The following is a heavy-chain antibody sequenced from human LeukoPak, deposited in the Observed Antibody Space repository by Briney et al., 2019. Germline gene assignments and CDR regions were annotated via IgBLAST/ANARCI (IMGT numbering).Heavy chain of an antibody. V-gene: IGHV1-3*01. D-gene: IGHD3-3*02. Sequence: ASVKVSCKASGYTFTSYAMHWVRQAPGQRLEWMGWINAGNGNTKYSQKFQGRVTITRDTSASTAYMELSSLRSEDTAVYYCARKALQTSLATADFDYWGQGTLVTVSS. CDR3: ARKALQTSLATADFDY. CDR2: INAGNGNT. CDR1: GYTFTSYA. J-gene: IGHJ4*02.